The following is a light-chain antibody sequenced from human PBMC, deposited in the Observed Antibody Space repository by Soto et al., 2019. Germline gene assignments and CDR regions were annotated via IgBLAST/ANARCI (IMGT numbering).Light chain of an antibody. J-gene: IGLJ2*01. CDR2: RNN. CDR1: SSNIGSNY. V-gene: IGLV1-47*01. CDR3: AAWDDSLSGFHVV. Sequence: QSVLTQPPSASGTPGQRVTISCSGSSSNIGSNYVYWYQQLPGTAPKLLIYRNNQRPSGVPDRFSGSQSGTSASLAISGLRSEDEADYYCAAWDDSLSGFHVVFGGGTKVTVL.